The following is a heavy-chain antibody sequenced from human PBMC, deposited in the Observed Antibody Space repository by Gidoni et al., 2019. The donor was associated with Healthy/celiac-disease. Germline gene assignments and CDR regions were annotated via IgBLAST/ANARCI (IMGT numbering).Heavy chain of an antibody. Sequence: QVQLVESGGGVVQPGRSLRLSCAASGFTFSRYGMHGVRQAPGKGVEWVAVIWYDGSNKYYADSVKGRFTISRDNSKNTLYLQMNSLRAEDTAVYYCARDEKGYCSGGSCYLGELDYWGQGTLVTVSS. V-gene: IGHV3-33*01. CDR3: ARDEKGYCSGGSCYLGELDY. J-gene: IGHJ4*02. CDR2: IWYDGSNK. D-gene: IGHD2-15*01. CDR1: GFTFSRYG.